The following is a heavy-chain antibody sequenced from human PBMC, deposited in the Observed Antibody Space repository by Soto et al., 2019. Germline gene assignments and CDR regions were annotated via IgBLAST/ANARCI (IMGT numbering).Heavy chain of an antibody. Sequence: QVQLVQSGAEVKKPGSSVKVSCKASGGTFSSYAISWVRQAPGQGLEWMGGIIPIFGTANYAQKFQGRVTITANESTSTAYMELSSLRSEDTAVYYCAREPGLLRFLEWLSIGGMDVWGQGTTVTVSS. CDR3: AREPGLLRFLEWLSIGGMDV. CDR1: GGTFSSYA. CDR2: IIPIFGTA. V-gene: IGHV1-69*12. J-gene: IGHJ6*02. D-gene: IGHD3-3*01.